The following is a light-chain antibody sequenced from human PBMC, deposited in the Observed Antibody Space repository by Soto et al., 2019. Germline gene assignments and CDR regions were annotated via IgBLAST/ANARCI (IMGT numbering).Light chain of an antibody. CDR1: QSISSW. V-gene: IGKV1-5*03. CDR3: KQYNSYRWT. Sequence: DIPMTQSPSTLSASVGDSVTITCRASQSISSWLAWYQQKPGKAPKLLIYKASSLESGVPSRFSGSGSGAEFTLTISSLQPDDFATYYCKQYNSYRWTFGQGTKVEIK. CDR2: KAS. J-gene: IGKJ1*01.